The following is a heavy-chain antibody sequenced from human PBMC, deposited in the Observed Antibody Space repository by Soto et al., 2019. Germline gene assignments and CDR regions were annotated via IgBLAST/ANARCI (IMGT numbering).Heavy chain of an antibody. V-gene: IGHV4-39*01. J-gene: IGHJ5*02. CDR3: AGRSSLASVQVYFGEISNDNCFVP. D-gene: IGHD1-1*01. Sequence: SETLSLTCTVSNGSISSAIYYWGWIRQPPGKGLEWIGSIYHSGSTYYNPSLQGRVTISVDTSKNQFSLKLSSVTAADTAVYFCAGRSSLASVQVYFGEISNDNCFVPWCQGTLVTVPQ. CDR2: IYHSGST. CDR1: NGSISSAIYY.